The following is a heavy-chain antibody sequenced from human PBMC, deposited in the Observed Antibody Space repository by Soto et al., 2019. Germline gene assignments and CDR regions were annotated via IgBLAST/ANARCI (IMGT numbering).Heavy chain of an antibody. CDR3: ARAGILAEDYYDSSGYYYGQLFDY. CDR2: INPSGGST. J-gene: IGHJ4*02. V-gene: IGHV1-46*01. CDR1: GYTFTSYY. Sequence: ASVKVSCKASGYTFTSYYMHWVRQAPGQGLEWMGIINPSGGSTSYAQKFQGRVTMTRDTSTSTVYMELSSLRSEDTAVYYCARAGILAEDYYDSSGYYYGQLFDYWGQGTLVTVSS. D-gene: IGHD3-22*01.